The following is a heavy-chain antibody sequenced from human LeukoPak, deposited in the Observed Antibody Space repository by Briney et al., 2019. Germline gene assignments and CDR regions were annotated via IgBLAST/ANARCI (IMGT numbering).Heavy chain of an antibody. CDR2: IFPDDLDT. CDR3: ARMPTVTLFSYFDL. Sequence: AGESLKISCKGSGYSFTSYWIGWVRQMPGKGLEWMGIIFPDDLDTRYSPSFQGQVTISADKSISTAYLQWSSLKASDTAMYYCARMPTVTLFSYFDLWGQGTLVTVSS. V-gene: IGHV5-51*01. J-gene: IGHJ4*02. D-gene: IGHD4-17*01. CDR1: GYSFTSYW.